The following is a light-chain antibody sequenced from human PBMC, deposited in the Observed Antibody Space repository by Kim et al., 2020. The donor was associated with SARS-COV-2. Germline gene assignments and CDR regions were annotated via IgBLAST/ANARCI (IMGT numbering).Light chain of an antibody. CDR3: QHYSSSPPT. Sequence: EFVLTQSPGTLSLSPGERATLSCGASQSVASSLFWWYQQGPRQAPSLLIDAATKTATVIAEWISSGGSGEDSSPTSSIVDPEDLADYCCQHYSSSPPTFGQGTRLDIK. CDR2: AAT. CDR1: QSVASSL. V-gene: IGKV3-20*01. J-gene: IGKJ1*01.